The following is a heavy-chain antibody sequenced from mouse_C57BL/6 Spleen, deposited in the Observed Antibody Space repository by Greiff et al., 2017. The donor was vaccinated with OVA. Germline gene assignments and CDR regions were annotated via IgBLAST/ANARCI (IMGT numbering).Heavy chain of an antibody. Sequence: QVQLQQSGAELVRPGASVTLSCKASGYTFTDYEMHWVKQTPVHGLEWIGAIDPETGGTAYNQKFKGKAILTADKSSSTAYMELRSLTSEDSAVYYCTIYDYSYAMDYWGQGTSVTVSS. D-gene: IGHD2-4*01. CDR1: GYTFTDYE. V-gene: IGHV1-15*01. CDR2: IDPETGGT. J-gene: IGHJ4*01. CDR3: TIYDYSYAMDY.